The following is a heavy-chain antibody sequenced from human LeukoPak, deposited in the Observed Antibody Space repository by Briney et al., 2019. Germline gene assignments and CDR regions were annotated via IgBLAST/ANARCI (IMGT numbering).Heavy chain of an antibody. J-gene: IGHJ4*02. Sequence: GRSLRLSCAASGFTFDNYAMSWVCQAPGRGLEWVSTISGTGIAIYYADSVKGRFTISRDNSKNTLYLQLNSLRAEDTAIYYCAKYYYDSSGLFDYWGQGALVTVSS. CDR2: ISGTGIAI. D-gene: IGHD3-22*01. CDR1: GFTFDNYA. CDR3: AKYYYDSSGLFDY. V-gene: IGHV3-23*01.